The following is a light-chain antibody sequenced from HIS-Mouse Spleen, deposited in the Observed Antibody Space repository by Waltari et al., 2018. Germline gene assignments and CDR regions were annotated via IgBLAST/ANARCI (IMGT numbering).Light chain of an antibody. J-gene: IGKJ2*01. Sequence: DIVTTQSPLSLPVTPGEPASISCRPSQSLLHSNGYNYLDWYLQKTGQSPQLLIYLGSNRASGVPDRFSGSGSGTDFTLKISRVEAEDVGVYYCMQALQTPWTFGQGTKLEIK. V-gene: IGKV2-28*01. CDR2: LGS. CDR3: MQALQTPWT. CDR1: QSLLHSNGYNY.